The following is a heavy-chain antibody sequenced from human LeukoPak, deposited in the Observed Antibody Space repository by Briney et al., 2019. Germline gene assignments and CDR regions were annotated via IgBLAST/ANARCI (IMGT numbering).Heavy chain of an antibody. CDR2: IGTAGEI. CDR1: GFTFSSYD. V-gene: IGHV3-13*01. Sequence: PGGSLRLSCAASGFTFSSYDIHWVRQATGKGLEWVSGIGTAGEIYYPGSVKGRFTISRENAKNSLYLQMNSLRAGDTAVYYCARARDYYDSSGYYSPGLDYWGQGTLVTVSS. D-gene: IGHD3-22*01. J-gene: IGHJ4*02. CDR3: ARARDYYDSSGYYSPGLDY.